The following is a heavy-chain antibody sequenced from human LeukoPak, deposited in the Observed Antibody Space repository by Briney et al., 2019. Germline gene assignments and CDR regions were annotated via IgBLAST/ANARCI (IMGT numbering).Heavy chain of an antibody. Sequence: PSETLSLTCTVSGYSISSGYYWGWIRQPPGKGLEWIGSIYHSGSTYYNPSLKSRVTISVDTSKNQFPLKLSSVTAADTAVYYCARIVVPAAILNWFDPWGQGTLVTVSS. J-gene: IGHJ5*02. CDR2: IYHSGST. V-gene: IGHV4-38-2*02. CDR3: ARIVVPAAILNWFDP. D-gene: IGHD2-2*02. CDR1: GYSISSGYY.